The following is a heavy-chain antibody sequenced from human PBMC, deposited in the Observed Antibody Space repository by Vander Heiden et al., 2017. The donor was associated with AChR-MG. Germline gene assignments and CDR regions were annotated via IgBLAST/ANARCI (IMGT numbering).Heavy chain of an antibody. CDR1: GLDFRSAW. CDR2: IKSEVDGATI. J-gene: IGHJ4*02. CDR3: TTETIGFDS. V-gene: IGHV3-15*01. Sequence: EVQLVESGGGLVRPGGSLRTSCAASGLDFRSAWMSWVRQVPGRGLEWVGRIKSEVDGATIDYAAPVKGRFSILRDDSKNRLYLQMNSLKTEDTAVYYCTTETIGFDSWGQGTLVTVSS.